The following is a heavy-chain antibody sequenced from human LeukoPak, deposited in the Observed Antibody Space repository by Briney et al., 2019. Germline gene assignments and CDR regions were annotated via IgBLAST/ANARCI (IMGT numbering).Heavy chain of an antibody. Sequence: SETLSLTCTVSGGSISSYYWSWIRQPPGKGLEWIGYIYYSGSTNYNPSLKSRVTISVDTSKNQFSLKLSSVTAADTAVYYCARAGWELPGGVRFDPWGQGTLVTVSS. J-gene: IGHJ5*02. CDR1: GGSISSYY. CDR2: IYYSGST. D-gene: IGHD2-15*01. CDR3: ARAGWELPGGVRFDP. V-gene: IGHV4-59*01.